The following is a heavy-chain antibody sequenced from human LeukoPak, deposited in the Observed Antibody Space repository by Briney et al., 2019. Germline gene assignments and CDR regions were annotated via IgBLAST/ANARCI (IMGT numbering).Heavy chain of an antibody. CDR1: GFTFSSYS. Sequence: QTGGSLRLSCAASGFTFSSYSMNWVRQAPGKGLEWVSVIYSGGSTYYADSVKGRFTISRDNSKNTLYLQMNSLRAEDTAVYYCARDGLLRGLDYWGQGTLVTVSS. CDR3: ARDGLLRGLDY. V-gene: IGHV3-66*01. CDR2: IYSGGST. D-gene: IGHD1-26*01. J-gene: IGHJ4*02.